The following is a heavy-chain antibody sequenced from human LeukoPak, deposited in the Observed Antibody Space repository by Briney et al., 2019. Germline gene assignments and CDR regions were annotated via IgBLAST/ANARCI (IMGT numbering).Heavy chain of an antibody. CDR1: GASIISANYY. CDR3: ARSRAFNSGAFDP. D-gene: IGHD1-26*01. Sequence: SETLSLTCTVSGASIISANYYWNWIRQPPGKGLEWIGNIYYSGSTHSNPSLKSRVTVSVDTSKNQFSLRLSSVTAADTAVYYCARSRAFNSGAFDPWGQGSLVTVSS. CDR2: IYYSGST. J-gene: IGHJ5*02. V-gene: IGHV4-39*07.